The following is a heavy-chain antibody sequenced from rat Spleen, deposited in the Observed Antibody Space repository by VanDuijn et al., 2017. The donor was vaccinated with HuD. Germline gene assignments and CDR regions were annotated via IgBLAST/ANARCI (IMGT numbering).Heavy chain of an antibody. CDR2: ISYDGSTT. J-gene: IGHJ2*01. CDR3: VRHDDY. V-gene: IGHV5-29*01. Sequence: EVQLVESGGGLVQPGRSLKLSCAASGFTFSNYGMAWVRQAPTKGLEWVATISYDGSTTYYRESVKGRFTISRDNAKNTLYLQMDSLRSEDTATYYCVRHDDYWGQGVMVTVSS. CDR1: GFTFSNYG.